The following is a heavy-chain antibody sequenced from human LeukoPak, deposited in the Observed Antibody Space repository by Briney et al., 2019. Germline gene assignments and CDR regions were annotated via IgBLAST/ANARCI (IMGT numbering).Heavy chain of an antibody. Sequence: GGSLRLSCAASGFTFSSYGMSWVRRAPGKGPGWVSGIGGSGGNTYYADSVKGRFTISRDNSQNTLYLQMNTLRAEDTAVYYCAKVVSGYHFDYWGQGTLVTVSS. V-gene: IGHV3-23*01. J-gene: IGHJ4*02. CDR2: IGGSGGNT. D-gene: IGHD5-12*01. CDR3: AKVVSGYHFDY. CDR1: GFTFSSYG.